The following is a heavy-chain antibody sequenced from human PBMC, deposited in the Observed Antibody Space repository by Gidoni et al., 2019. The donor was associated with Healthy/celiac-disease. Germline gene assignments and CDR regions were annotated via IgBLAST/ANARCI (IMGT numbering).Heavy chain of an antibody. CDR3: ASSGYDDSGRNYFDY. J-gene: IGHJ4*02. V-gene: IGHV3-53*01. D-gene: IGHD5-12*01. Sequence: EVQLVESGGGLIQPGGSLRLSCAASGFTVSSNYMSWVRQAPGKGLEWVSVIYSGGSTYYADSVKGRFTISRDNSKNTLYLQMNSLRAEDTAVYYCASSGYDDSGRNYFDYWGQGTLVTVSS. CDR2: IYSGGST. CDR1: GFTVSSNY.